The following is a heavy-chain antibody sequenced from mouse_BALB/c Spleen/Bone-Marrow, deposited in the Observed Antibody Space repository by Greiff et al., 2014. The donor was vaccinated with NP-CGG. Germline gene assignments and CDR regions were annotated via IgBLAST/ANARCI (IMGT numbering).Heavy chain of an antibody. CDR3: ARNANWLFAY. CDR2: INPGSGDT. D-gene: IGHD4-1*01. Sequence: QVQLKQSGTELVRPGTSVKVSCKASGYAFINYLIEWVKQRPGQGLEWIGVINPGSGDTSYNEKFRGKATLTADKSSSTAYMQLSSLTSDDSAVYFCARNANWLFAYWGQGTPVTVSA. J-gene: IGHJ3*01. CDR1: GYAFINYL. V-gene: IGHV1-54*01.